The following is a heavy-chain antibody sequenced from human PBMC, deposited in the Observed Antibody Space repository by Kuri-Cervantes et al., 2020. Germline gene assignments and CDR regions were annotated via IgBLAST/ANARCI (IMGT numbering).Heavy chain of an antibody. Sequence: GESLKISCAASGFTVSSNYMSWVRQAPGKGLEWVSVIYSGGSTYYADSVKGRFTISRDNAKNSLYLQMNSLRAEDTAVYYCARGIAAAGEGFDYWGQGTLVTVSS. D-gene: IGHD6-13*01. J-gene: IGHJ4*02. CDR3: ARGIAAAGEGFDY. CDR1: GFTVSSNY. CDR2: IYSGGST. V-gene: IGHV3-53*01.